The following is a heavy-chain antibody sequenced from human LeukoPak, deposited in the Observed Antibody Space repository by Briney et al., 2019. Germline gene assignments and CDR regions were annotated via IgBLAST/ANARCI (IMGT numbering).Heavy chain of an antibody. Sequence: PGASLRLSCAASGFTFSSYAMSWVRQAPGKGLGWVSGISDSGGRPYYAESVKGRFTISRDNSKNMLTLQMNSLRAEDTAVYYCAKLSTAAADSGWFDPWGQGTLVTVSS. V-gene: IGHV3-23*01. CDR3: AKLSTAAADSGWFDP. J-gene: IGHJ5*02. CDR1: GFTFSSYA. D-gene: IGHD6-13*01. CDR2: ISDSGGRP.